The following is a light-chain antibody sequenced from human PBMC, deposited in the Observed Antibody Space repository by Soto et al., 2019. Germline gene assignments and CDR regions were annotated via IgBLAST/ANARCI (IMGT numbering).Light chain of an antibody. CDR3: QVWDSSTYV. J-gene: IGLJ1*01. V-gene: IGLV3-9*01. CDR1: DIGSKN. CDR2: RDT. Sequence: SYELTQPLSVSVALGQTARITCGGNDIGSKNVHWYQQKPGQAPVLVMYRDTNRPSGIPDRFSGSNSGNTATLTISRAQAGDEADYYCQVWDSSTYVFGTGTKVTVL.